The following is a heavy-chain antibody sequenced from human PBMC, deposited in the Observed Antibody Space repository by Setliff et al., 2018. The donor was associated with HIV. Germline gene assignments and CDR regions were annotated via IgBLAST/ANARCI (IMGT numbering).Heavy chain of an antibody. J-gene: IGHJ5*02. CDR2: ITSTGSTI. D-gene: IGHD3-10*01. V-gene: IGHV3-48*01. CDR1: GFTLSDCR. CDR3: AGSGSGSYINWFGP. Sequence: GGSLRLSCAASGFTLSDCRINWVRQAPGKGLEWISYITSTGSTIFYADSLKCRFTISRDNDKISVHLQMTCLRAEDTAVYYCAGSGSGSYINWFGPWGQGTLVTVSS.